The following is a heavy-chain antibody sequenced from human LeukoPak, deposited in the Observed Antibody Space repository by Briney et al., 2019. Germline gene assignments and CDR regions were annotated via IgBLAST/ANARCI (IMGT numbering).Heavy chain of an antibody. J-gene: IGHJ4*02. CDR2: ISYDGSNK. V-gene: IGHV3-30*18. CDR1: GFTFSSYG. D-gene: IGHD5-12*01. Sequence: GGSLRLSCAASGFTFSSYGMHWVRQAPGKGLEWVAVISYDGSNKYYADSVKGRFTISRDNSKNTLYLQMNSLRAEDTAVYYCAKGGYSGCDLGYWGQGTLVTVSS. CDR3: AKGGYSGCDLGY.